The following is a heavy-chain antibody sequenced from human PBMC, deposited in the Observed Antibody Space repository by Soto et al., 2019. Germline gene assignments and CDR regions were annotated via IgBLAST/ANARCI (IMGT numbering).Heavy chain of an antibody. CDR2: IYYSGST. Sequence: SETLSLTCTVSGGSISSYYWSWIRQPPGKGLEWIGYIYYSGSTNYSPSLKSRVTISVDTSKNQFSLKLSSVTAADTAVYYCARSRYCSSTSCFLELLGVGWFDPWGQGTLVTVSS. V-gene: IGHV4-59*01. CDR1: GGSISSYY. J-gene: IGHJ5*02. CDR3: ARSRYCSSTSCFLELLGVGWFDP. D-gene: IGHD2-2*01.